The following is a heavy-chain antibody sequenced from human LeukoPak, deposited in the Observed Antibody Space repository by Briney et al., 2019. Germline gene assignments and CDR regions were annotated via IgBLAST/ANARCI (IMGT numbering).Heavy chain of an antibody. J-gene: IGHJ3*02. D-gene: IGHD2-15*01. CDR2: ISGSYGTT. Sequence: PGGSLRLSCAASGFTVSTYAMSWVRQAPGKGLEWVSTISGSYGTTYYADSVKGRFTISRDNSKNTLYLQMNSLRAEDTALYYCAKDLAATLDAFDIWGQGTMVTVSS. CDR3: AKDLAATLDAFDI. V-gene: IGHV3-23*01. CDR1: GFTVSTYA.